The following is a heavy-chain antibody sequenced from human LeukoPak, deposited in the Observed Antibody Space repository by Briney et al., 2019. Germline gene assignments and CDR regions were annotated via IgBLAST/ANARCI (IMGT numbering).Heavy chain of an antibody. CDR1: GGTFSSYA. Sequence: ASVKVSCKASGGTFSSYAISWVRQAPGQGLEWMGGIIPIFGTANYAQKFRGRVTITTDESTSTAYMELSSLRSEDTAVYYCARHFWSGYYRDYWGQGTLVTVSS. J-gene: IGHJ4*02. V-gene: IGHV1-69*05. D-gene: IGHD3-3*02. CDR2: IIPIFGTA. CDR3: ARHFWSGYYRDY.